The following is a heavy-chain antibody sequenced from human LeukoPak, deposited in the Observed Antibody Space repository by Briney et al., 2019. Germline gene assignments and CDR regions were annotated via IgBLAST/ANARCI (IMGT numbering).Heavy chain of an antibody. CDR3: AKDYYDSSGIFDY. CDR2: ISGSGGST. V-gene: IGHV3-23*01. Sequence: GGSLRLSCEGSAFIFSGHWMSWVRQAPGKGLEWVSAISGSGGSTYYADSVKGRFTISRDNSKNTLYLQMNSLRAEDTAVYYCAKDYYDSSGIFDYWGQGTLVTVSS. D-gene: IGHD3-22*01. CDR1: AFIFSGHW. J-gene: IGHJ4*02.